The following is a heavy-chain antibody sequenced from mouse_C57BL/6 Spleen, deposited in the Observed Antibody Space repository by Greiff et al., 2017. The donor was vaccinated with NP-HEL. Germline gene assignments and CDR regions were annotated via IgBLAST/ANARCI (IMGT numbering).Heavy chain of an antibody. Sequence: QVQLQQSGPELVKPGASVKISCKASGYAFSSSWMNWVKQRPGKGLVWIGRIYPGDGDTNYNGKFKGKATLTADKSSSTAYMQLSSLTSEDSAVYFCARANYWYFDVWGTGTTVTVSS. CDR1: GYAFSSSW. J-gene: IGHJ1*03. V-gene: IGHV1-82*01. CDR3: ARANYWYFDV. CDR2: IYPGDGDT.